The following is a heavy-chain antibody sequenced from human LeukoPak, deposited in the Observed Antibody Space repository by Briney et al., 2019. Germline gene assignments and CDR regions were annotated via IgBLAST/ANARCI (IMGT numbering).Heavy chain of an antibody. CDR2: ISGSGGST. D-gene: IGHD3-10*01. CDR3: AKAVTMVQGVIIGSYCYYMDV. V-gene: IGHV3-23*01. J-gene: IGHJ6*03. Sequence: PGGSLRLSCAASGFTFSSYAMSWVRQAPGKGLEWVSAISGSGGSTYYADSVKGRFTISRDNSKNTLYLQMNSLRAEDTAVYYCAKAVTMVQGVIIGSYCYYMDVWGKGTTVTVSS. CDR1: GFTFSSYA.